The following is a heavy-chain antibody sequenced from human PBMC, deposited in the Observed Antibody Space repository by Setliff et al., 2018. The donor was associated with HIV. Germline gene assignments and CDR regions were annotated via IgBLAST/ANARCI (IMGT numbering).Heavy chain of an antibody. Sequence: SETLSLTCTVSGGSISSNSYYWGWIRQPPGKGLEWIASISHSGNTYYNPSLKSRVSISLDTSKNQFSLKLSSVTAADTAIYFCTREGGYDYGYTIFYWGQGTLVTVSS. CDR1: GGSISSNSYY. CDR3: TREGGYDYGYTIFY. CDR2: ISHSGNT. D-gene: IGHD5-18*01. J-gene: IGHJ4*02. V-gene: IGHV4-39*07.